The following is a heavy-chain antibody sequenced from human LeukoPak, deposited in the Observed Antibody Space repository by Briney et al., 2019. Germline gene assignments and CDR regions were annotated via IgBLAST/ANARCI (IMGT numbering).Heavy chain of an antibody. D-gene: IGHD3-10*01. CDR3: ARSDLHITKEYNWFDP. J-gene: IGHJ5*02. V-gene: IGHV6-1*01. CDR2: TYYRSKWYN. CDR1: GDSVSSNSAA. Sequence: SQTLSLTCAISGDSVSSNSAAWNWIRQSPSRGLEWLGRTYYRSKWYNDYAVSVKSRITINPDTSKNQFSLQLNSVTPEDTAVYYCARSDLHITKEYNWFDPWGQGTLVTVSS.